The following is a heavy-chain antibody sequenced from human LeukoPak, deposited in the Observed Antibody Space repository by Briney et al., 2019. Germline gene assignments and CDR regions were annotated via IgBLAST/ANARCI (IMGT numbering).Heavy chain of an antibody. CDR3: AKSSEYSYGSGSYYAFFDY. CDR2: INPSGGST. J-gene: IGHJ4*02. CDR1: GYTFTSYY. V-gene: IGHV1-46*01. D-gene: IGHD3-10*01. Sequence: ASVKVSCKASGYTFTSYYMHWVRQAPGQGLEWMGIINPSGGSTSYAQKFQGRVTMTRDTSTSTVYMELSSLRAEDTAVYYCAKSSEYSYGSGSYYAFFDYWGQGTLVAVSS.